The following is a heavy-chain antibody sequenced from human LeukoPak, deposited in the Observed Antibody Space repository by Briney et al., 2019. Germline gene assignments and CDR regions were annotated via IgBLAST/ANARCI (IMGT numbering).Heavy chain of an antibody. J-gene: IGHJ6*04. V-gene: IGHV3-48*03. D-gene: IGHD3-10*02. CDR2: ISSSGSNI. Sequence: GGSLRLFCAASGFTFSSYEMNWVRQAAGKGLEWVSYISSSGSNIYYADSVKGRFTISRDNAKNSLYLQMNSLRAEDTAVYYCAELGITMIGGVWGKGTTVTISS. CDR3: AELGITMIGGV. CDR1: GFTFSSYE.